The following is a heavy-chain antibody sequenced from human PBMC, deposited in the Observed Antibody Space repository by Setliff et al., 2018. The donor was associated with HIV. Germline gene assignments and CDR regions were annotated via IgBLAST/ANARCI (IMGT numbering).Heavy chain of an antibody. V-gene: IGHV4-4*08. D-gene: IGHD3-16*01. CDR1: GGSISSYY. CDR3: ARDRMGKGGLDY. Sequence: LFLTCTVSGGSISSYYWSWIRQPPGKGLEWIGYIYTSGCTNYNPSLKGRVTISVDTSKNQFSLKLSSVTAADTAVYYCARDRMGKGGLDYWGQGTLVTVSS. CDR2: IYTSGCT. J-gene: IGHJ4*02.